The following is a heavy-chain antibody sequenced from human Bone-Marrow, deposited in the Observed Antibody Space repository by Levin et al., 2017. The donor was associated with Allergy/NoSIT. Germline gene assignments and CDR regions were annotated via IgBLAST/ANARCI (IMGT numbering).Heavy chain of an antibody. V-gene: IGHV3-21*01. CDR2: ISSSSSYI. Sequence: GGSLRLSCAASGFTFSSYSMNWVRQAPGKGLEWVSSISSSSSYIYYADSVKGRFTISRDNAKNSLYLQMNSLRAEDTAVYYCAREVVVVPAATMPLTYYDYGMDVWGQGTTVTVSS. CDR1: GFTFSSYS. CDR3: AREVVVVPAATMPLTYYDYGMDV. J-gene: IGHJ6*02. D-gene: IGHD2-2*01.